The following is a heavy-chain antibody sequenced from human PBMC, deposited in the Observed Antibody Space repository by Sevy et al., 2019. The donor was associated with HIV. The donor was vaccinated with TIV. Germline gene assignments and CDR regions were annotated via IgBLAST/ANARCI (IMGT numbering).Heavy chain of an antibody. D-gene: IGHD2-21*02. CDR3: ARLFSCGGDCYYLDY. V-gene: IGHV3-30*04. CDR2: TSHDGKYN. Sequence: GGSLRLSCAGSGFTFSSYDMHWVRQAPGKGLEWVAVTSHDGKYNNYADSVKVRFTISRDNFKNTLYLQMNSLRVEDTAVYFCARLFSCGGDCYYLDYWGQGALVTDSS. J-gene: IGHJ4*02. CDR1: GFTFSSYD.